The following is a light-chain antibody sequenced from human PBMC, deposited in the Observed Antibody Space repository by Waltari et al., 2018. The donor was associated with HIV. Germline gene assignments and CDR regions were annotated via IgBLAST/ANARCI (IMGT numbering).Light chain of an antibody. CDR2: WAS. J-gene: IGKJ1*01. CDR1: HNILYYSNNKNY. V-gene: IGKV4-1*01. CDR3: QQYYNIPWT. Sequence: DIVMTQSPDSLAVSLGERATINCKPSHNILYYSNNKNYLAWYQQKPGQPPNLLISWASTRESGVPDRFSGSGSGTDFTLTITSLQAEDVAVYYCQQYYNIPWTFGHGTKVEIK.